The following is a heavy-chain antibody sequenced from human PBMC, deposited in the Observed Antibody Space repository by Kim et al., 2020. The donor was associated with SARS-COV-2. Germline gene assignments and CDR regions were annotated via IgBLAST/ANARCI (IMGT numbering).Heavy chain of an antibody. CDR1: GFTLSSYN. J-gene: IGHJ5*02. D-gene: IGHD6-13*01. CDR2: ISSSSSTI. V-gene: IGHV3-48*02. Sequence: GGSLRLSCAASGFTLSSYNMNWVRQAPGKGLEWVSYISSSSSTIYYADSVKGRFTISRDNAKNSLYLQMNSLRDEDTAVYYCARDVTYSSSWYNWFDPWGQGTLVTVSS. CDR3: ARDVTYSSSWYNWFDP.